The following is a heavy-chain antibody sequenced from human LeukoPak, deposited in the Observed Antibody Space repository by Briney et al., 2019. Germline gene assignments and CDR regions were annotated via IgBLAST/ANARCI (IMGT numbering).Heavy chain of an antibody. CDR3: ARDPDFWSGYIWFDP. J-gene: IGHJ5*02. V-gene: IGHV1-46*01. D-gene: IGHD3-3*01. CDR1: GYTFTSYY. Sequence: GASVKVSCKASGYTFTSYYMHWVRQAPGQGLEWMGIINPSGGSTSYAQKFQGGVTMTRDTSTSTVYMELSSLRSEDTAVYYCARDPDFWSGYIWFDPWGQGTLVTVSS. CDR2: INPSGGST.